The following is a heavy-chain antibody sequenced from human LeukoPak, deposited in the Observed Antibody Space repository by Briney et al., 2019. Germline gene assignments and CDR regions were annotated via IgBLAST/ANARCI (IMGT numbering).Heavy chain of an antibody. Sequence: GGSLRLSCTVSGFTVSSNSMSWVRQAPGKGLEWVSGISGSGDDTFYAESVKGRFTISRDNSKNTLYLQMNSLRAEDTAVYYCAKDPINYDYSPNWFDPWGQGTLVTVSS. J-gene: IGHJ5*02. CDR2: ISGSGDDT. CDR3: AKDPINYDYSPNWFDP. V-gene: IGHV3-23*01. D-gene: IGHD4-11*01. CDR1: GFTVSSNS.